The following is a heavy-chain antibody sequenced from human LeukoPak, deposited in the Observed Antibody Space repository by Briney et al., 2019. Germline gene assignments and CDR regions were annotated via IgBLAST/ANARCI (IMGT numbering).Heavy chain of an antibody. J-gene: IGHJ4*02. CDR3: AKDVGKWESLHFFDY. V-gene: IGHV3-23*01. D-gene: IGHD1-26*01. CDR2: ISGSGAST. Sequence: ETLSLTCTVSGGSISSSNWWSWVRQAPGKGLEWISGISGSGASTYYADSVKGRFTISRDDSRNTLYLQMNSLRGDDTAVYYCAKDVGKWESLHFFDYWGQGTLVTVSS. CDR1: GGSISSSNW.